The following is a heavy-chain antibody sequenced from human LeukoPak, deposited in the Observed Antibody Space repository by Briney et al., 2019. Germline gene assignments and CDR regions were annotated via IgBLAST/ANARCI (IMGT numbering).Heavy chain of an antibody. V-gene: IGHV3-15*01. CDR2: IKSKTDGGTT. Sequence: PGGSLRLSCAASGFTLSNAWMSWVRQAPGKGLEWVGRIKSKTDGGTTDYAAPVKGRFTISRDDSKNTLYLQMNSLKTEDTAVYYCTTALGSGSGIDYWGQGTLVTVSS. CDR1: GFTLSNAW. J-gene: IGHJ4*02. CDR3: TTALGSGSGIDY. D-gene: IGHD3-10*01.